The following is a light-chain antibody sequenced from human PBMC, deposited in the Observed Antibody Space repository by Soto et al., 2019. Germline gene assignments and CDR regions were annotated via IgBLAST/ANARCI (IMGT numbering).Light chain of an antibody. J-gene: IGKJ1*01. V-gene: IGKV1-5*03. CDR3: LQYYDYRT. CDR2: KAS. CDR1: QSINSL. Sequence: IQMTQSPSSLSASVGDKVTITCRASQSINSLLAWFQQKPGKAPEILIYKASSLESGVPSRFSGSGSGTEFTLTISSLQPDDFATYYCLQYYDYRTFGQGTKVDIK.